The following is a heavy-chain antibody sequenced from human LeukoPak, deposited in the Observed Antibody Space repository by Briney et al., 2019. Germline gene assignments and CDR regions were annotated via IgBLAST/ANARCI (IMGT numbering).Heavy chain of an antibody. CDR3: AKDRSCTNDVCHGDFDY. CDR2: ISGSGGST. CDR1: GSIFSSYA. D-gene: IGHD2-8*01. J-gene: IGHJ4*02. Sequence: GGSLRLPCAASGSIFSSYAMSWVRQAPGKGLEWVSTISGSGGSTYYADSVKGRFTISRDNSKNTVYLQMNSLRAEDTAVYYCAKDRSCTNDVCHGDFDYWGQGTLVTVSS. V-gene: IGHV3-23*01.